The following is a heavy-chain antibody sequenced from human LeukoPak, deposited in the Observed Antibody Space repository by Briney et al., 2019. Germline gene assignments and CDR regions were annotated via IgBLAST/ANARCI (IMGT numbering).Heavy chain of an antibody. J-gene: IGHJ4*02. D-gene: IGHD2-15*01. CDR3: ARDGGYYFDY. V-gene: IGHV4-59*01. CDR1: GVSIGSYY. Sequence: SETLSLTCTVSGVSIGSYYWSWIRQPPGKGLEWIGYIYYSGSTNYNPSLKSRVTISVDTSKNQFSLKLSSVTAADTAVYYCARDGGYYFDYWGQGTLVTVSS. CDR2: IYYSGST.